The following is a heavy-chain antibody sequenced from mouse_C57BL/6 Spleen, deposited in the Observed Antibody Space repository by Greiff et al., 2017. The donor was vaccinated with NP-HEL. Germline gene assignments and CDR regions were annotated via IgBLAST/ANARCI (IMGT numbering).Heavy chain of an antibody. V-gene: IGHV1-52*01. Sequence: QVQLQQPGAELVRPGSSVKLSCKASGYTFTSYWMHWVKQRPIQGLEWIGNIDPSDSETHYNQKFKDKATLTVDKSSSTAYMQLSSLTSEDSAVYYGARSNYGSSYGGFAYWGQGTLVTVSA. CDR2: IDPSDSET. CDR3: ARSNYGSSYGGFAY. CDR1: GYTFTSYW. D-gene: IGHD1-1*01. J-gene: IGHJ3*01.